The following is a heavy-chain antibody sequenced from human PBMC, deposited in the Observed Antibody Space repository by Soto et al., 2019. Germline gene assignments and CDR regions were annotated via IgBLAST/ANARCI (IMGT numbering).Heavy chain of an antibody. CDR2: INSSGST. CDR1: AGSFTTYY. CDR3: ARIRARFSRSAFDI. Sequence: QVQLRQWGAGLLKPSETLSLTCAVYAGSFTTYYWSWIRQPPGKGLEWIGEINSSGSTNYNPSLKSRLTISVDTSKNQFSLRLTSVTAADTAVYYCARIRARFSRSAFDIWGQGTMVTVSS. J-gene: IGHJ3*02. V-gene: IGHV4-34*01. D-gene: IGHD3-10*01.